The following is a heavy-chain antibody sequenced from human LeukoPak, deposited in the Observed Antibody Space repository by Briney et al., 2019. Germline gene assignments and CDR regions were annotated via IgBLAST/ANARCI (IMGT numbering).Heavy chain of an antibody. CDR2: ISYSGST. Sequence: SETLSLTCTVSGGSISSSSYYWGWIRQPPGKGLEWIGSISYSGSTYYNPSLKSRVTISVDTSKNQFSLKLSSVTAADTAVYYCARKPYDSSGYYYRHAFDIWGQGTMVTVSS. V-gene: IGHV4-39*07. CDR1: GGSISSSSYY. CDR3: ARKPYDSSGYYYRHAFDI. D-gene: IGHD3-22*01. J-gene: IGHJ3*02.